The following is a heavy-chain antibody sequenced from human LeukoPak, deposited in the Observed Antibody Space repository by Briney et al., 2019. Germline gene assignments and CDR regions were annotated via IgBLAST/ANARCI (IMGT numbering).Heavy chain of an antibody. CDR3: ARRAGAYSHPYDY. J-gene: IGHJ4*02. CDR1: GFTVSSNS. D-gene: IGHD4/OR15-4a*01. V-gene: IGHV3-53*01. CDR2: IYSDNT. Sequence: GSLRLSCTVSGFTVSSNSMSWVRQAPGKGLEWVSFIYSDNTHYSDSVKGRFTISRDNSKNTLYLQMNSLKAEDTAVYYCARRAGAYSHPYDYWGQGTLVTVSS.